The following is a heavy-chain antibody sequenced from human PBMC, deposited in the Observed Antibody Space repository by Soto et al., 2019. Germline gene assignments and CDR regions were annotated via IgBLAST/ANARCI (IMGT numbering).Heavy chain of an antibody. V-gene: IGHV4-31*11. J-gene: IGHJ6*04. CDR1: GASIRTGGYY. CDR3: ASESKDYADI. Sequence: SETLSLTWAVSGASIRTGGYYWSWIRQRPGKGLEWIAYIFYTGSAYYNPSLESRLSISIDRSKTQLSLEWRSVSVADTAVSYCASESKDYADIWSKGTSVTVSS. CDR2: IFYTGSA. D-gene: IGHD4-17*01.